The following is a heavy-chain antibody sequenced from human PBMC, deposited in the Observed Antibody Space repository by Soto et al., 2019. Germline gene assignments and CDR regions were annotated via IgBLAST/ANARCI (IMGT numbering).Heavy chain of an antibody. CDR1: GYTFTSYG. Sequence: ASVKVSCKASGYTFTSYGISWVRQAPGQGLEWMGWISAYNGNTNYAQKLQGRVTMTTDTSTSTAYMELRSLRSDVTAVYYCARLRYCSSTSCYTNAAGYYGMDVWGQGTTVTVSS. J-gene: IGHJ6*02. CDR3: ARLRYCSSTSCYTNAAGYYGMDV. D-gene: IGHD2-2*02. V-gene: IGHV1-18*04. CDR2: ISAYNGNT.